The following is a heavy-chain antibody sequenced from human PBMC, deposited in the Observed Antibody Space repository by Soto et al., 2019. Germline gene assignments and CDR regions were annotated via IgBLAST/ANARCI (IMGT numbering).Heavy chain of an antibody. CDR3: ARLLTEGATFREDSFDL. D-gene: IGHD1-26*01. Sequence: QIQLMQSGGDVKTPGATLKVSCTTSRYTLTSHGIAWVRQAPGQGLEWMGWISTFNGKTDYAQKFQGRVTMTADTITSTVHIELRSLRSDDTGVYYCARLLTEGATFREDSFDLWGPGTKVTVSS. CDR1: RYTLTSHG. CDR2: ISTFNGKT. J-gene: IGHJ3*01. V-gene: IGHV1-18*01.